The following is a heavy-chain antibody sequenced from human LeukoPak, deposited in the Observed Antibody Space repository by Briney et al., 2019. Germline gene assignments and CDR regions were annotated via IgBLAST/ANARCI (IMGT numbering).Heavy chain of an antibody. CDR2: IKPDGSAQ. CDR1: GFTFSNSW. J-gene: IGHJ4*02. D-gene: IGHD2-8*01. CDR3: AKVPGWDIVLG. Sequence: GGSLRLFCAASGFTFSNSWMSWVRQAPGKGLEWVATIKPDGSAQYYVDSVKGRFTISRDNAKNTLYLQMNSLRAEDTAVYYCAKVPGWDIVLGWGQGTLVTVSS. V-gene: IGHV3-7*01.